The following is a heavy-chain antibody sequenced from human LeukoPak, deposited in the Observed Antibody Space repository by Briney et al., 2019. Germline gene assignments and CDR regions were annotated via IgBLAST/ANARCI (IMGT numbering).Heavy chain of an antibody. CDR2: ISWNSNNI. Sequence: GGSLRLSCAASGFTFDDYAMHWVRQAPGKGLEWVSGISWNSNNIGYADSVKGRFTISRDNAKNPLYLQMNSLRAEDTALYYCAKDIYTYGSSVDYWGQGTLVTVSS. J-gene: IGHJ4*02. V-gene: IGHV3-9*01. CDR1: GFTFDDYA. D-gene: IGHD5-18*01. CDR3: AKDIYTYGSSVDY.